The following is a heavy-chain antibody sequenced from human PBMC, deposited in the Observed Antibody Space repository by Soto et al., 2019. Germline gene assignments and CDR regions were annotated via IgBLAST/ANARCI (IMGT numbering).Heavy chain of an antibody. D-gene: IGHD6-13*01. Sequence: EVQLVQSGAEVKKPGESLRISCKGSGYSFTSYWISWVRQMPGKGLEWMGRIDPSDSYTNYSPSFQGHVTISADKSISTAYLQWSSLKASDTAMYYCAISPLAAADANPPYYFDYWGQGTLVTVSS. J-gene: IGHJ4*02. CDR1: GYSFTSYW. CDR2: IDPSDSYT. V-gene: IGHV5-10-1*03. CDR3: AISPLAAADANPPYYFDY.